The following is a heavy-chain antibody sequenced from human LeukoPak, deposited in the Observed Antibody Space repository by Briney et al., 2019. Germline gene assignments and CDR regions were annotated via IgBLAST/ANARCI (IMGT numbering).Heavy chain of an antibody. Sequence: ASVKVSCKASGYTVTSYYMHWVRQAPGQRLEWMGWINAGNGNTKYSQKFQGRVTITRDTSASTAYMELSSLRSEDTAVYYCARTTTVVTGDAFDIWGQGTMVTVSS. V-gene: IGHV1-3*01. J-gene: IGHJ3*02. CDR1: GYTVTSYY. CDR3: ARTTTVVTGDAFDI. CDR2: INAGNGNT. D-gene: IGHD4-23*01.